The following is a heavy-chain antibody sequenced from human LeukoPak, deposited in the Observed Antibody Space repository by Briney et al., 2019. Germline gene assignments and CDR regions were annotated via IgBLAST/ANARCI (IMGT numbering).Heavy chain of an antibody. CDR3: AREGRVDSAVVLLDY. V-gene: IGHV1-2*02. CDR2: INPNSGGT. J-gene: IGHJ4*02. CDR1: GYTFTGYY. D-gene: IGHD5-18*01. Sequence: ASVKVSCKASGYTFTGYYMHWVRQAPGQGLEWMGWINPNSGGTNYAQKFQGRVTMTRDTSISTAYMELRRLRSDDTAVYYCAREGRVDSAVVLLDYWGQGTLVTVSS.